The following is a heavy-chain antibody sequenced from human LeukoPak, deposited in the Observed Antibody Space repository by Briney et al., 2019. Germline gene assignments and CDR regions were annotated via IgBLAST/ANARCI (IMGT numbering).Heavy chain of an antibody. J-gene: IGHJ4*02. CDR3: ARSDPPEGYFDY. CDR1: GFTFSSYA. V-gene: IGHV3-30-3*01. CDR2: ISYDGSNK. Sequence: PGGSLRLSCAASGFTFSSYAMHWVRQAPGKGLEWVAVISYDGSNKYYADSVKGRFTISRDNSKNTLYLQMNSLRAEDTAVYYCARSDPPEGYFDYWGQGTLVTVSS. D-gene: IGHD1-14*01.